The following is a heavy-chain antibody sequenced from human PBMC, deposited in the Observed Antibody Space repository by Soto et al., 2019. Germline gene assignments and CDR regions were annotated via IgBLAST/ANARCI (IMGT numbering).Heavy chain of an antibody. CDR1: GGTFSSYA. CDR2: IIPIFGTA. V-gene: IGHV1-69*13. CDR3: AEQDRYSGSYWNY. D-gene: IGHD1-26*01. Sequence: GASVKVSCKASGGTFSSYAISWVRQAPGQGLEWMGGIIPIFGTANYAQKFQGRVTITADESTSTAYMELSSLRSEDTAVYYCAEQDRYSGSYWNYWGQGTLVTVSS. J-gene: IGHJ4*02.